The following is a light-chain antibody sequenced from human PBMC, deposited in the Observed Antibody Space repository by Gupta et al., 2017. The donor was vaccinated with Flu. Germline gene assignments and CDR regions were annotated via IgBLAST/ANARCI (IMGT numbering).Light chain of an antibody. CDR1: SSYIGSFNY. J-gene: IGLJ1*01. CDR2: DVT. CDR3: SSYISSSTPDV. V-gene: IGLV2-14*04. Sequence: ITRAFTGVSSYIGSFNYVSWFELLPGKAPILIIYDVTNLPSGVSNRFSGSRSCNTASLTISGLQAEDEADYYCSSYISSSTPDVFGTGTKVTVL.